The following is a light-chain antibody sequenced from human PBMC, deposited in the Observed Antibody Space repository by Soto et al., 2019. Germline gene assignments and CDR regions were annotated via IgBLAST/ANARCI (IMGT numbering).Light chain of an antibody. Sequence: EIVLTQSPGTLSLSPGERATLSCRASQSVSNNYLAWYQQKPGQAPSLLIYGASNRATCIPDRFSGSGSGTAFTFSSSRLEHGEFAVYYCQQYGSSGTFGQGTKVDI. V-gene: IGKV3-20*01. CDR1: QSVSNNY. CDR3: QQYGSSGT. J-gene: IGKJ1*01. CDR2: GAS.